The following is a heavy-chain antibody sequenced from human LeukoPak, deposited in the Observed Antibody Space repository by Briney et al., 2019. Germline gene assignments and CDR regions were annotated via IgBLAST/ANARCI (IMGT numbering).Heavy chain of an antibody. J-gene: IGHJ6*03. CDR3: ARQGYSSGDMDV. D-gene: IGHD2-15*01. CDR2: SNTDGSIT. CDR1: GFTFTSYW. V-gene: IGHV3-74*03. Sequence: GGSLRLSCATTGFTFTSYWMNWVRQVPGKGLVWVSRSNTDGSITTYVGSVKGRFTISRDNAKNTLYLQMNSLRVEDTAVYYCARQGYSSGDMDVWGKGTTVTVPS.